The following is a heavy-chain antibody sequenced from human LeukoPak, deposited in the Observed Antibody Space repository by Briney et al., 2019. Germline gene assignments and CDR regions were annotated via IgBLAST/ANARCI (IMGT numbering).Heavy chain of an antibody. Sequence: KASETLSLTCTVSGVSISSSNSYWGWIRQPPGKGLEWIGSIYHSGSSYYNPSLNSRVTISVDTSKNQFSLKLSSVTAADTAVYYCARGYSSSWYPNWFDPWGQGTLVTVSS. V-gene: IGHV4-39*07. J-gene: IGHJ5*02. CDR2: IYHSGSS. CDR3: ARGYSSSWYPNWFDP. CDR1: GVSISSSNSY. D-gene: IGHD6-13*01.